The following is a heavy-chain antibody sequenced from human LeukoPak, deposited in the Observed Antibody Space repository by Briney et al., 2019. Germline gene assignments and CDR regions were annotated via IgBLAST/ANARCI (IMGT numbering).Heavy chain of an antibody. V-gene: IGHV4-4*07. D-gene: IGHD6-19*01. CDR3: ARGFSGWSYYYYYYMDV. CDR2: IYTSGST. J-gene: IGHJ6*03. CDR1: GGSISSYY. Sequence: PSETLSLTCTVSGGSISSYYWSWIRQPAGKGLEWIGRIYTSGSTNYNPSLKSRVTMSVDTSKNQFSLKLSSVTAADTAVYYCARGFSGWSYYYYYYMDVWGKGTTVTVSS.